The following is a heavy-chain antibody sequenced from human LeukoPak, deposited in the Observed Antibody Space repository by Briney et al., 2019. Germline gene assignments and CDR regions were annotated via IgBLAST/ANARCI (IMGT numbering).Heavy chain of an antibody. V-gene: IGHV1-58*01. CDR3: AAGYAENYYYYGMDV. D-gene: IGHD5-12*01. CDR1: GFTFTSSA. CDR2: IVVGSGNT. Sequence: SVKVSCKASGFTFTSSAVQGVRQARGQRLEWIGWIVVGSGNTNYAQKFQERVTITRDMSTSTAYMELSSLRSEDTAVYYCAAGYAENYYYYGMDVWGKGTTVTVSS. J-gene: IGHJ6*04.